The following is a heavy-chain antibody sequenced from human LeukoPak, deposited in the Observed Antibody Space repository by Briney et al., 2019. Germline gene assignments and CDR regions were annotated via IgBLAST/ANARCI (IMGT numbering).Heavy chain of an antibody. CDR2: INPSGGST. D-gene: IGHD5/OR15-5a*01. CDR3: VRDRGSTSPFDY. Sequence: ASVKVSCKASGYTFTGYYMHWVRQAPGQGLEWMGIINPSGGSTSYAQKFQGRVTMTRDTSTSTVYMELSSLRSEDTAVYYCVRDRGSTSPFDYWGQGTLVTVSS. CDR1: GYTFTGYY. J-gene: IGHJ4*02. V-gene: IGHV1-46*01.